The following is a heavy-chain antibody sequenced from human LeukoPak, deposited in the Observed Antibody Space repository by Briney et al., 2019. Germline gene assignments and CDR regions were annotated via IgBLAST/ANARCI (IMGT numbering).Heavy chain of an antibody. Sequence: SETLSLTCTVSGASTSSYYWSWIRQLAGKGLEWIGRIYTSGSTNYNPSLKSRVTMPVDTSKNQFSLKLSSVTAADTAVYYCARDSSRTFDYWGQGTLVTVSS. J-gene: IGHJ4*02. CDR2: IYTSGST. CDR1: GASTSSYY. V-gene: IGHV4-4*07. CDR3: ARDSSRTFDY.